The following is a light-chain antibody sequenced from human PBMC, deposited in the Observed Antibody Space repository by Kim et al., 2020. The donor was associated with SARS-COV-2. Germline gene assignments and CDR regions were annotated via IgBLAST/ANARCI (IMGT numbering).Light chain of an antibody. CDR1: SGSSASNY. J-gene: IGLJ3*02. Sequence: GTITCARSSGSSASNYVQWYAQRPGSAPTTVIYEDNQRPSGVPDRCSCSIDSSCNAASLTISGLKTEDEAGYYCQSYGSSTLNWVFGGGTQLTVL. CDR2: EDN. V-gene: IGLV6-57*03. CDR3: QSYGSSTLNWV.